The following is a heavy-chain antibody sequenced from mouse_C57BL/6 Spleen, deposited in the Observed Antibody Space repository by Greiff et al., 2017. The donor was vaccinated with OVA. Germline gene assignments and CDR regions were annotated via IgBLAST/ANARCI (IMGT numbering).Heavy chain of an antibody. D-gene: IGHD1-1*01. CDR2: IYPGDGDT. J-gene: IGHJ1*03. Sequence: QVQLQQSGPELVKPGASVKISCKASGYAFSSSWMNWVKQRPGKGLEWIGRIYPGDGDTNYNGKFKGKATLTADKSSSTAYMQLSSLTSEDSAVYFYARVHYYGSSYGYFDVWGTGTTVTVSS. V-gene: IGHV1-82*01. CDR3: ARVHYYGSSYGYFDV. CDR1: GYAFSSSW.